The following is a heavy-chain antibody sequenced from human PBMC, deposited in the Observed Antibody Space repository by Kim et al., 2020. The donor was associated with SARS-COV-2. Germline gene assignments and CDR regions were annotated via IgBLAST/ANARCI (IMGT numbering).Heavy chain of an antibody. V-gene: IGHV3-7*01. Sequence: GGSLRLSCVASGFTFSTFWMSWVRQAPGKGLEWVANINQHGSETKYVDSVKGRFTIFRDNGKDSVYLQMNNLRAEDRAVHYCARDAWAQGWTDGFDYWGQGTLVTVSS. J-gene: IGHJ4*02. CDR2: INQHGSET. CDR1: GFTFSTFW. D-gene: IGHD1-26*01. CDR3: ARDAWAQGWTDGFDY.